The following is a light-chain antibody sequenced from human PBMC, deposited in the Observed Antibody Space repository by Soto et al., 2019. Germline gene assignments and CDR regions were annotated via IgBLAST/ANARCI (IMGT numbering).Light chain of an antibody. J-gene: IGLJ2*01. CDR2: YSN. Sequence: QSVLTQPPSVSGTPGQRVTISCSGSRSNIGDNTVNWYQQLPGTAPKLLVYYSNQRPSGVPDRFSGSKSGTSASLAISGLQSEDEADYYCAAWDDSLNGQVFGGGTKLTVL. CDR1: RSNIGDNT. V-gene: IGLV1-44*01. CDR3: AAWDDSLNGQV.